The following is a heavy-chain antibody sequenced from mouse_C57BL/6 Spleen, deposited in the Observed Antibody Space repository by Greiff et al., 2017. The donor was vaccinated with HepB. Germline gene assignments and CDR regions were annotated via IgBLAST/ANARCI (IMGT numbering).Heavy chain of an antibody. CDR3: ARDGYGTTVYFDY. V-gene: IGHV1-42*01. D-gene: IGHD2-1*01. Sequence: EVQLQQSGPELVKPGASVKISCKASGYSFTGYYMNWVKQSPEKSLEWIGEINPSTGGTTYNQKFKAKATLTVDKSSSTAYMQLKSLTSEDSAVYYCARDGYGTTVYFDYWGQGTTLTVSS. CDR2: INPSTGGT. J-gene: IGHJ2*01. CDR1: GYSFTGYY.